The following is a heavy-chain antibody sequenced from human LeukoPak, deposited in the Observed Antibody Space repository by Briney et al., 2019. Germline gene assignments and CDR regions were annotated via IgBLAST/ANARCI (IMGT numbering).Heavy chain of an antibody. CDR3: ARLGGGLWGY. Sequence: PSETLSLTCTVSGGSISSSSYYWGWIRQPPGKGLEWIGSIYYSGTTYYNPSLKSRDTISVDTSKNQFSLKLSSVTAAHTAVYYCARLGGGLWGYWSQESLVTVSS. CDR1: GGSISSSSYY. V-gene: IGHV4-39*01. CDR2: IYYSGTT. D-gene: IGHD2-21*01. J-gene: IGHJ4*02.